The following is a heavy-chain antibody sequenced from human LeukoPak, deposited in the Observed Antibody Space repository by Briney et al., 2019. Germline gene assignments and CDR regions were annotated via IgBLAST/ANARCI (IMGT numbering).Heavy chain of an antibody. Sequence: VASVKVSCKASGYTFTDYYMFWVRQAPGQGLEWVGWIHPNSGGTNYAQKFQGRVTMTRDTSISTAYMELSSLRPDDTAVYYFVPLPDARLGGFWGQGSLVTVSS. J-gene: IGHJ4*02. CDR1: GYTFTDYY. D-gene: IGHD2-2*01. V-gene: IGHV1-2*02. CDR3: VPLPDARLGGF. CDR2: IHPNSGGT.